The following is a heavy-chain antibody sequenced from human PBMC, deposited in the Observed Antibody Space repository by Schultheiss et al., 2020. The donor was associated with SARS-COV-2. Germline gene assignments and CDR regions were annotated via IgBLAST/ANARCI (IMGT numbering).Heavy chain of an antibody. J-gene: IGHJ4*02. V-gene: IGHV3-21*04. CDR1: GFTFSSYA. CDR3: AVGRMSSTWYAGDY. D-gene: IGHD6-13*01. Sequence: GESLKISCAASGFTFSSYAMSWVRQAPGKGLEWVSSISSSSSYIYYADSVKGRFTISRDNAKNTLYLQINSLRADDTAAYYCAVGRMSSTWYAGDYWGQGTLVTVSS. CDR2: ISSSSSYI.